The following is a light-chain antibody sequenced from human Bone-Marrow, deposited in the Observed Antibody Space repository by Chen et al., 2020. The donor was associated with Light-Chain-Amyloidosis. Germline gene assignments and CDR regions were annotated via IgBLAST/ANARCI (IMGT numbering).Light chain of an antibody. V-gene: IGLV3-21*02. CDR1: NIGSTS. CDR2: DDR. Sequence: SYVLTQPSSVSVAPGQTATIACGGNNIGSTSVHWYQQTPGPAPLLVVYDDRDRPSGIPERLSGSNSGNTATLTISRVEAGDEADYYCQVWDRSSDRPVFGGGTKLTVL. J-gene: IGLJ3*02. CDR3: QVWDRSSDRPV.